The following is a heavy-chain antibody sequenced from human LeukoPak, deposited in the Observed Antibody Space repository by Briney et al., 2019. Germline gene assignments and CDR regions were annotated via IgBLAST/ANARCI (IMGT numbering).Heavy chain of an antibody. D-gene: IGHD6-13*01. Sequence: SETLSLICTVSGGSISSYYWSWIRQPPGKGLEWIGYIYYSGSTNYNPSLKSRVAISVDTSKNQFSLKLSSVTAADTAVYYCARSGIAAAVGDWGQGTLVTVSS. V-gene: IGHV4-59*01. J-gene: IGHJ4*02. CDR1: GGSISSYY. CDR3: ARSGIAAAVGD. CDR2: IYYSGST.